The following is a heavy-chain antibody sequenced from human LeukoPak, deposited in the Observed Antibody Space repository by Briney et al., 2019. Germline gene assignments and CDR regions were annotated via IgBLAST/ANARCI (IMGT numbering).Heavy chain of an antibody. CDR2: ISYDGSNK. CDR1: GFTFSSYA. CDR3: ARDSLGLRYFDRPLNHFDY. J-gene: IGHJ4*02. Sequence: GGSLRLSCAASGFTFSSYAMHWVRQAPGKGLEWVAVISYDGSNKYYADSVKGRFTISRDNSKNTLYLQMNSLRAEDTAVYYCARDSLGLRYFDRPLNHFDYWGQGTLVTVSS. D-gene: IGHD3-9*01. V-gene: IGHV3-30-3*01.